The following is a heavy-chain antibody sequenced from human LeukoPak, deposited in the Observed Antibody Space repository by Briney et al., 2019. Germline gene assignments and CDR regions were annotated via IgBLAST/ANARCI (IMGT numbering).Heavy chain of an antibody. CDR2: MYYSESA. Sequence: PSETLSLTCTVSGGSISNNFWTWIRQPPGKGLKCIGFMYYSESASYNPSLNSRVTVSVDKSKNQISLKLTSVTAADTAVYYCARFPASAEYRHYYHMDVWGKGTTVTVSS. CDR3: ARFPASAEYRHYYHMDV. V-gene: IGHV4-59*01. D-gene: IGHD6-25*01. J-gene: IGHJ6*03. CDR1: GGSISNNF.